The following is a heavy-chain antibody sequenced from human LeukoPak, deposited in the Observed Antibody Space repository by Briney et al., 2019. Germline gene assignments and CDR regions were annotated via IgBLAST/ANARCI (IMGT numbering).Heavy chain of an antibody. CDR3: ARGTVCGSGGKCSGSWYYDY. Sequence: ASVKVSCKASGYTFTSYGISWVRQAPGQGLEWMGWISAYNGNTNYAQKLQGRVTMTTDTSTSTAYMELRSLRSDDTAVYYCARGTVCGSGGKCSGSWYYDYWGQGTLVTVSS. D-gene: IGHD6-13*01. CDR2: ISAYNGNT. CDR1: GYTFTSYG. J-gene: IGHJ4*02. V-gene: IGHV1-18*01.